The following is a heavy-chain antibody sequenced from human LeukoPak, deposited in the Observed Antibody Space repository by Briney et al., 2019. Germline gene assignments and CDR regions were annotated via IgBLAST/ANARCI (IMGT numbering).Heavy chain of an antibody. CDR3: ARANIVVVVAAVAFDI. Sequence: GASVKVSCKASGYTFTGYYMHWVRQAPGQGLEWMGWINPNSGGTNYAQKFQGRVTMTRDTSISTAYMELSRLRSDDTAVYYCARANIVVVVAAVAFDIWGQGTMVTVSS. J-gene: IGHJ3*02. V-gene: IGHV1-2*02. CDR2: INPNSGGT. CDR1: GYTFTGYY. D-gene: IGHD2-15*01.